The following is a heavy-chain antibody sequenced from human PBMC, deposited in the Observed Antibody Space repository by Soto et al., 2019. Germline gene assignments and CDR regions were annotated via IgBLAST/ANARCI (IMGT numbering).Heavy chain of an antibody. CDR2: MNPTSGNT. D-gene: IGHD5-18*01. CDR3: ARGQSGYSYCDDPFDI. CDR1: GYTFTSYD. Sequence: QVQLVQSGAEVKKPGASVKVSCKASGYTFTSYDINWVRQATGQGLEWMGWMNPTSGNTGYAQTFQGRVAVTRNPSISTAYMELGSLRSEDTAVYYCARGQSGYSYCDDPFDIRGQGTMVTVSS. J-gene: IGHJ3*02. V-gene: IGHV1-8*01.